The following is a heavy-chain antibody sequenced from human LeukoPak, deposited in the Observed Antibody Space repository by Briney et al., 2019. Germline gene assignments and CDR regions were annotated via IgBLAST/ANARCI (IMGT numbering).Heavy chain of an antibody. Sequence: PGGSLRLSCAASGFTFSSYGMHWVRQAPGKGLEWVGRIKSKTDGGTTDYAAPVKGRFTISRDDSKNTLYLQMNSLKTEDTAVYYCTTGLAYCGGDCYIDFDYWGQGTLVTVSS. D-gene: IGHD2-21*01. CDR2: IKSKTDGGTT. V-gene: IGHV3-15*01. J-gene: IGHJ4*02. CDR3: TTGLAYCGGDCYIDFDY. CDR1: GFTFSSYG.